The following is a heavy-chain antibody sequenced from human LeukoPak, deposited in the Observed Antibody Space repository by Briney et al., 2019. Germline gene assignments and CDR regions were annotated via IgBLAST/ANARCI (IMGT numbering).Heavy chain of an antibody. D-gene: IGHD3-9*01. V-gene: IGHV1-2*06. CDR3: ARVYAHYFETSSPTNWFDP. CDR1: GYTFTDYY. CDR2: INPKTGGT. J-gene: IGHJ5*02. Sequence: GASVKVSCKPSGYTFTDYYIHWVRQAPGQGLEWMGRINPKTGGTNCAQKFQGRVAMTRDTSIRTVYLELSRLRFDDTAVYYCARVYAHYFETSSPTNWFDPWGQGTLVTVSS.